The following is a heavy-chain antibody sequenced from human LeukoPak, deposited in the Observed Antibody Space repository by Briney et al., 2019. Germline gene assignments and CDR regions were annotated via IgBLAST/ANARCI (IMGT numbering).Heavy chain of an antibody. D-gene: IGHD3-3*01. CDR2: INHSGST. J-gene: IGHJ2*01. V-gene: IGHV4-34*01. Sequence: SETLSLTCAVYGGSFSGYYWSWIRQPPGKGLEWIGEINHSGSTNYNPSLKSRVTISVDTSKNQFSLKLSSVTAADTAVYYCARGERGKRITIFGVVIDWYFDLWGRGTLVTVSS. CDR1: GGSFSGYY. CDR3: ARGERGKRITIFGVVIDWYFDL.